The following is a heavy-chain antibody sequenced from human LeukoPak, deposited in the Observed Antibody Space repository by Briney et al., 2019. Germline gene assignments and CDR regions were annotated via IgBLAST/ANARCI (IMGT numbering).Heavy chain of an antibody. Sequence: SVKVSCKASGGTFSSYAISWVRQAPGQGLEWMGGIIPIFGTANYAQKFQGRVTITTDESTSTAYMELSSLRSEDTAVYNCARSCGGDCYSGAFDIWGQGTMVTVSS. CDR2: IIPIFGTA. V-gene: IGHV1-69*05. J-gene: IGHJ3*02. CDR3: ARSCGGDCYSGAFDI. CDR1: GGTFSSYA. D-gene: IGHD2-21*02.